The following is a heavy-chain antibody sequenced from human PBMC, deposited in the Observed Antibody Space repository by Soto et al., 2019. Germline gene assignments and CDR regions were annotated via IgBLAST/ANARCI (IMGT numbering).Heavy chain of an antibody. CDR1: GGTFSSYT. CDR3: AAGDYCSSTRCYYYYSYMDV. J-gene: IGHJ6*03. CDR2: IIPILGIA. Sequence: QVQLVQSGAEVKKPGSSVKVSCKASGGTFSSYTISWVRQAPGQGLEWMGRIIPILGIANYAQKFQGRVTITADKSTSTAYMELSSLRSEDTAVYYCAAGDYCSSTRCYYYYSYMDVWGKGTTVTVSS. D-gene: IGHD2-2*01. V-gene: IGHV1-69*02.